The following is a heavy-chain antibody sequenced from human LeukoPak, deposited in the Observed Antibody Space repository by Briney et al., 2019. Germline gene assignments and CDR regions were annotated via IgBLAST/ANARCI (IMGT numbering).Heavy chain of an antibody. CDR2: ISSSSSTI. J-gene: IGHJ4*02. CDR3: AREYGDYVGY. Sequence: GGSLRLSCAASGFTFNTYTMNWVRQAPGKGLEWVSYISSSSSTIYYADSVKGRFTISRDNAKNSLYLQMNSLRAEDTAVYYCAREYGDYVGYWGQGTLVTVSS. CDR1: GFTFNTYT. V-gene: IGHV3-48*01. D-gene: IGHD4-17*01.